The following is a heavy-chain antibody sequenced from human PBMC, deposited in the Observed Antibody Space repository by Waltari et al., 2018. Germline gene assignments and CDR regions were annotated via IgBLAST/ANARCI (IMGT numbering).Heavy chain of an antibody. J-gene: IGHJ5*02. V-gene: IGHV1-69*01. Sequence: QVQLVQSGAEVKKPGASVKVSCKASGYTFSSYAISWVRQAHGQGLEWMGGIIPIFGTANYAQKFQGRVTITADESTSTAYMELSSLRSEDTAVYYCARDQGGYSSSSDWFDPWGQGTLVTVSS. CDR3: ARDQGGYSSSSDWFDP. CDR2: IIPIFGTA. D-gene: IGHD6-6*01. CDR1: GYTFSSYA.